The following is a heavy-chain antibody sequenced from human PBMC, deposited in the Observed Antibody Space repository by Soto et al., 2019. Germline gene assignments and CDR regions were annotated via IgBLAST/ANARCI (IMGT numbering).Heavy chain of an antibody. V-gene: IGHV3-15*01. D-gene: IGHD3-9*01. CDR1: GFNLSHPW. CDR2: IKSKTDGGTA. CDR3: TTGRYYDILTGHHNVAY. Sequence: GGSLRRSCVASGFNLSHPWMTWVRQAAGKGLEWVGHIKSKTDGGTADYAAPVKGRFTISRDDSKNTVYLQMNSLRTEDTAVYYCTTGRYYDILTGHHNVAYWGQGTLVTVSS. J-gene: IGHJ4*02.